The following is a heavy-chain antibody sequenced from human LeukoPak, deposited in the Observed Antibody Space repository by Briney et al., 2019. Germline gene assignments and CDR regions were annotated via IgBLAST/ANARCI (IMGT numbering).Heavy chain of an antibody. D-gene: IGHD3-10*01. V-gene: IGHV3-23*01. CDR3: AKHDSYGSGSFPDY. CDR2: ISGGGGST. J-gene: IGHJ4*02. Sequence: GGSLRLSCAASGFTFSSYAMTWVRQAPGEGLECVLTISGGGGSTYYADSVKGRFTISRDNSKSTLYLQMNSLRAEDTAVYYCAKHDSYGSGSFPDYWGQGTLVTVSS. CDR1: GFTFSSYA.